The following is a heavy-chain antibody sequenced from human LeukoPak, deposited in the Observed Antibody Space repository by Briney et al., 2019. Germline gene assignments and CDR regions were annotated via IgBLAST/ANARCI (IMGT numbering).Heavy chain of an antibody. CDR3: ARVSHQPLEVVAAHDAFDI. D-gene: IGHD2-15*01. CDR1: GGSIRSYY. Sequence: SETLSLTCTVSGGSIRSYYWSWIRQPPGKGLEWIAYIYYSGSTNYNPSLKSRVTISVDKSKNQFSLKLSSVTAADTAVYYRARVSHQPLEVVAAHDAFDIWGQGTMVTVSS. CDR2: IYYSGST. J-gene: IGHJ3*02. V-gene: IGHV4-59*12.